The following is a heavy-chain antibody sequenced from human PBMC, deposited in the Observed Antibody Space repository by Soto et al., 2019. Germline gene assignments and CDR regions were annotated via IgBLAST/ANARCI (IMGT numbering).Heavy chain of an antibody. V-gene: IGHV1-69*01. CDR2: IIPILNSP. D-gene: IGHD2-2*01. CDR3: AREAPYCTSATCPKFYDMDV. J-gene: IGHJ6*02. CDR1: GGTFGSYA. Sequence: QVQLVQSGAEVKKPGSSVKVSCKASGGTFGSYAITWVRRAPGQGLEWLGGIIPILNSPAYAQKFQARVVITADEITNTAYMELNSLRFGDTAVYYCAREAPYCTSATCPKFYDMDVWGQGTTVTVAS.